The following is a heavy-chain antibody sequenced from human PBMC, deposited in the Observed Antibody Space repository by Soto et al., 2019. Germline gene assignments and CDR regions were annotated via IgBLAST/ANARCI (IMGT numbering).Heavy chain of an antibody. CDR2: IGGSGVIT. V-gene: IGHV3-23*01. D-gene: IGHD4-17*01. Sequence: EVQLLESGGGLVQPGGSLRLSCRASGFSFSSFAMTWVRQAPGKGLEWVSSIGGSGVITYYADSVKGRFTISRDNSRNTLFLHMNSLRADDTAVYHCAKDPNGDYGGAFDSWGQGTLVTVSS. CDR1: GFSFSSFA. J-gene: IGHJ4*02. CDR3: AKDPNGDYGGAFDS.